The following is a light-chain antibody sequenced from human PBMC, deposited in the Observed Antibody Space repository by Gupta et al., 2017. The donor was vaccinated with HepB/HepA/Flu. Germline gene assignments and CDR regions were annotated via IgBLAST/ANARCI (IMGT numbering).Light chain of an antibody. Sequence: QSVLTQPPSVSGAPGQRVTISCTGSSPNIGAGYDVHWYQQLPGTAPKLLIYGNSNRPSGVPDRFSGSKSGTSASLAITGLQAEDEADYYCQSYDSSLSVPWVFGGGTKLTVL. CDR1: SPNIGAGYD. V-gene: IGLV1-40*01. CDR2: GNS. CDR3: QSYDSSLSVPWV. J-gene: IGLJ3*02.